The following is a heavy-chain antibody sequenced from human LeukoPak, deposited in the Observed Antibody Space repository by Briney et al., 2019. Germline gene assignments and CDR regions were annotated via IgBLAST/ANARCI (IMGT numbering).Heavy chain of an antibody. CDR2: IYGGGST. CDR1: GFTVSSNY. J-gene: IGHJ4*02. V-gene: IGHV3-53*01. CDR3: ARVDFWSGYSFDY. Sequence: PGGSLRLSCAASGFTVSSNYMSWVRQAPGKGLEWVSVIYGGGSTYYADSVKGRFTISRDNSKNTLYLQMNSLRAEDTAVYYCARVDFWSGYSFDYWGQGTLVTVSS. D-gene: IGHD3-3*01.